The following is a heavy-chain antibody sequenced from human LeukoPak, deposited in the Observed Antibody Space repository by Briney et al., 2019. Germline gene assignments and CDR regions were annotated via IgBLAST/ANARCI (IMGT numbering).Heavy chain of an antibody. CDR3: AREDYSNYWFDP. CDR2: IYTSGST. J-gene: IGHJ5*02. D-gene: IGHD4-11*01. Sequence: SETLSLTCTVSGGSISSGSYYWSWIRQPAGKGLEWIGRIYTSGSTNYNPSLKSRVTISVDTSKNQFSLKLSSVTAADTAVYYCAREDYSNYWFDPWGQGTLVPVSS. CDR1: GGSISSGSYY. V-gene: IGHV4-61*02.